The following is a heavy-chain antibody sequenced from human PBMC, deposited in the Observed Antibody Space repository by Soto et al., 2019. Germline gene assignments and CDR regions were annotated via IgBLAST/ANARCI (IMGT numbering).Heavy chain of an antibody. D-gene: IGHD1-1*01. CDR3: SRSVQLWTPFDY. Sequence: SETLSLTCVVNGGSFSGYYWSWIRQSPGKGLEWIGEITHSGSTSYNPSLKSRVTMSVDTSENQFSLKLSSVTAADTAVYYCSRSVQLWTPFDYWGQGTLVTVSS. V-gene: IGHV4-34*01. J-gene: IGHJ4*02. CDR2: ITHSGST. CDR1: GGSFSGYY.